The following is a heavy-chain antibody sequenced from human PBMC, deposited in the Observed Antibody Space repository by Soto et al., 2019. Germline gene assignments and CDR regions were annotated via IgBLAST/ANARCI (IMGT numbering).Heavy chain of an antibody. CDR1: GGAFRRSY. Sequence: PTETSALTCSVCGGAFRRSYRSWRRQRPQKRAEWIGEINHSGSINYNPSLKSRVTISVDTSKNQFSLKLSSVTAADTAVYYCARGAAGSRQWLVTRYNWFDPCGQGTLVTVSA. J-gene: IGHJ5*02. CDR3: ARGAAGSRQWLVTRYNWFDP. V-gene: IGHV4-34*01. CDR2: INHSGSI. D-gene: IGHD6-19*01.